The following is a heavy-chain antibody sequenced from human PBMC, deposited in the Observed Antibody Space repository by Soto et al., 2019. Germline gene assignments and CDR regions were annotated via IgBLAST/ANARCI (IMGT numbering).Heavy chain of an antibody. Sequence: ASVKVSCKVSGYTLTELSMHWVRQAPGKGLEWMGGFDPEDGETIYAQKFQGRVTMTEDASPDTAYMELSSLRSEDTAVYYCGKSSWAEYFQHWGQGTLVTVPS. CDR1: GYTLTELS. D-gene: IGHD6-13*01. V-gene: IGHV1-24*01. J-gene: IGHJ1*01. CDR3: GKSSWAEYFQH. CDR2: FDPEDGET.